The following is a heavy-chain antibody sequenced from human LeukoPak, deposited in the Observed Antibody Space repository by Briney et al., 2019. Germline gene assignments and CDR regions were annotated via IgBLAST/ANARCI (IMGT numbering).Heavy chain of an antibody. J-gene: IGHJ4*02. Sequence: GGSLRLSCAASGFTFSSYGMHWVRQAPGKGLEWVAVISYDGSNKYYADSVKGRFTISRDNSKNTLYLQMNSLRAEDTAVYYCTTAGYYGDLDYWGQGTLVTVSS. CDR3: TTAGYYGDLDY. CDR1: GFTFSSYG. D-gene: IGHD4-17*01. CDR2: ISYDGSNK. V-gene: IGHV3-30*03.